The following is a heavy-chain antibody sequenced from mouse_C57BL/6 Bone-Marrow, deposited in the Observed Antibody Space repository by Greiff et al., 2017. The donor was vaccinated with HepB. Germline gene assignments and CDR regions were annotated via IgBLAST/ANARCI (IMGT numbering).Heavy chain of an antibody. CDR1: GYTFTSYW. J-gene: IGHJ1*03. V-gene: IGHV1-72*01. CDR2: IDPNSGGT. Sequence: QVQLKQSGAELVKPGASVKLSCKASGYTFTSYWMHWVKQRPGRGLEWIGRIDPNSGGTKYNEKFKSKATLTVDKPSSTAYMQLSSQTSEDSAVYYCARWRFITTVDWYFDVWGTGTTVTVSS. D-gene: IGHD1-1*01. CDR3: ARWRFITTVDWYFDV.